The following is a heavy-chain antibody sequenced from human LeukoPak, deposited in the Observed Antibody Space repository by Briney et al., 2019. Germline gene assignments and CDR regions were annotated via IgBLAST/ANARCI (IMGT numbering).Heavy chain of an antibody. CDR1: GYTFTGYY. D-gene: IGHD3-16*01. CDR3: ARPLRLVYWFDP. J-gene: IGHJ5*02. Sequence: ASVTVSCKASGYTFTGYYMHWVRQAPGQGLEWMGWINPNSGGTNYAQKFQGRVTMTRDTSISTAYMELSRLRSDDTAVYYCARPLRLVYWFDPWGQGTLVTVSS. CDR2: INPNSGGT. V-gene: IGHV1-2*02.